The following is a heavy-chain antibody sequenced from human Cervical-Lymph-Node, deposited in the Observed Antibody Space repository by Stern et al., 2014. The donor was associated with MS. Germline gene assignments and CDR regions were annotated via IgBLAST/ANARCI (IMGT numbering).Heavy chain of an antibody. Sequence: VQLVESGPEVKRPGESLKISCQASGYTFTSYWIGWVRQMPGKGLEWIAIIFPGGSDIRYSPAFQGPVTISADKSSSTAYWQWNNLKAADTAIYYCARQRYFDYWGQGTLVTVSS. CDR3: ARQRYFDY. V-gene: IGHV5-51*01. CDR2: IFPGGSDI. CDR1: GYTFTSYW. J-gene: IGHJ4*02.